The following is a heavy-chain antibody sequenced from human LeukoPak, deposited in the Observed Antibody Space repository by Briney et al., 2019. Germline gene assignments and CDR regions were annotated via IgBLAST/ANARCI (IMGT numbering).Heavy chain of an antibody. CDR1: GFTFSNHG. J-gene: IGHJ4*02. V-gene: IGHV3-30*18. CDR3: AKGSMGRCSGNSCYSVY. Sequence: GGSLRLSCAASGFTFSNHGMHWVRQAPGKGLEWVAVISYDGSNKYYADSVKGRFTISRDNSKNTLYLQMNSLRVEDTAVYYCAKGSMGRCSGNSCYSVYWGQGTLVTVSS. D-gene: IGHD5-12*01. CDR2: ISYDGSNK.